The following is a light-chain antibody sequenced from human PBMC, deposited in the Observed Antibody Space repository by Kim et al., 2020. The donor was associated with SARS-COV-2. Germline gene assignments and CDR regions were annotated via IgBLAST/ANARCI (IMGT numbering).Light chain of an antibody. CDR3: SAWDSSLNAWV. J-gene: IGLJ3*02. Sequence: QAGLTQPPSVSKGLRQTATGNNNNVGNQGAAWLQQHQGHPPKLLSYRNNNRPSGISERFSASRSGDTASLTITGLQPEDETDYYCSAWDSSLNAWVFGGGTKLTVL. V-gene: IGLV10-54*04. CDR2: RNN. CDR1: NNNVGNQG.